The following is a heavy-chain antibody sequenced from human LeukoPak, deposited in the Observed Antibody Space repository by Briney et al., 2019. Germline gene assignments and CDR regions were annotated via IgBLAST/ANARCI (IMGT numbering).Heavy chain of an antibody. J-gene: IGHJ4*02. CDR2: ISYDGSNK. Sequence: PGGSLRLSCAASGFTFSSYAMHWVRQAPGKGLEWVAVISYDGSNKYYADSVKGRFTISRDNSKNTLYLQMNSLRAEDTAVYYCARGDDYGDYYFDYWGQGTLVTVSS. CDR1: GFTFSSYA. D-gene: IGHD4-17*01. V-gene: IGHV3-30-3*01. CDR3: ARGDDYGDYYFDY.